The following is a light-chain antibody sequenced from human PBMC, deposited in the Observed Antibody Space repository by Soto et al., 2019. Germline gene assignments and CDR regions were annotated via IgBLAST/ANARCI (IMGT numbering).Light chain of an antibody. Sequence: EIVLTQSPGTLSLSPGERATLSCRGSQSISSNYLAWYQQKPGQAPMLLIYDASKRATGIPDRFSGSGSGTNFTLTISRLEPEDFAVYFCQQYGSSAPITFGQGTRLEIE. V-gene: IGKV3-20*01. CDR3: QQYGSSAPIT. CDR1: QSISSNY. J-gene: IGKJ5*01. CDR2: DAS.